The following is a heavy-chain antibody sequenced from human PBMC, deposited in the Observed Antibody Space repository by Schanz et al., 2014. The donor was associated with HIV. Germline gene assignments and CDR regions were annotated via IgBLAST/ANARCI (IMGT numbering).Heavy chain of an antibody. CDR1: GDTFTGDF. J-gene: IGHJ6*02. CDR3: ARGARYGMDV. CDR2: INPNSGGT. V-gene: IGHV1-2*02. Sequence: QVQLVQSGAEVKKPGSSVKVSCKASGDTFTGDFMHWVRQAPGQGLEWMGWINPNSGGTNYAQKFQGRVTMTTDTSTTTAYMELRSLRSDDTAVYYCARGARYGMDVWGQGTTVTVSS.